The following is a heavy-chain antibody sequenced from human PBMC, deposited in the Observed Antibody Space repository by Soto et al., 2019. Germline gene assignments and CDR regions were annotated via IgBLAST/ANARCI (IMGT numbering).Heavy chain of an antibody. CDR3: TTSRSGSISYFFDY. Sequence: QVQLVESGGGVVQPGRSLRLSCAASGFTFSTYGMHWVRQAPGKGLEWVAAIFYDGSNKYYVDSVKGRFTISRDNSKNTLYLQMSSLRAEDTAVYYCTTSRSGSISYFFDYWGQGTLVTVSS. J-gene: IGHJ4*02. CDR2: IFYDGSNK. V-gene: IGHV3-30*03. D-gene: IGHD3-10*01. CDR1: GFTFSTYG.